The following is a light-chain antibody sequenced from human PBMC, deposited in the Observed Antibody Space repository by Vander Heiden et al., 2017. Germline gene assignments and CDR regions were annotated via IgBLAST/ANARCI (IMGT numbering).Light chain of an antibody. V-gene: IGLV1-40*01. CDR3: QSYDSSPSGSV. Sequence: QSVLSQPTPLSRAPRQRVTISPTGSGSNTGAGYDLHWFQQLPGTAPTLLIYGTSNRPSGVPARFSGSKSGASASLAITGLQAEDEADYYCQSYDSSPSGSVFGGGTKLTVL. CDR2: GTS. J-gene: IGLJ2*01. CDR1: GSNTGAGYD.